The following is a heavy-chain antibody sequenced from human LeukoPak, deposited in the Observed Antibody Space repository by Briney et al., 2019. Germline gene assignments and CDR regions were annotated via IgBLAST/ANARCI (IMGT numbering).Heavy chain of an antibody. J-gene: IGHJ4*02. CDR1: GVSITTGPYY. V-gene: IGHV4-39*01. D-gene: IGHD2-15*01. Sequence: SETLSLTCTVSGVSITTGPYYWSWIRRPPGEGLEWITTIYHTGGSYYNSSLKGRATISVDTSKSQFSLKLSSVTAADTALYYCARSLVVAATVDYWGQGTLVTVSS. CDR3: ARSLVVAATVDY. CDR2: IYHTGGS.